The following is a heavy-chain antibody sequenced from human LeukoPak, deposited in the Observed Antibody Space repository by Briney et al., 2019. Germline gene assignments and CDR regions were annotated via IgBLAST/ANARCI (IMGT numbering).Heavy chain of an antibody. CDR1: GGTFSSYA. V-gene: IGHV1-69*13. CDR2: IIPIFGTA. D-gene: IGHD3-22*01. Sequence: SVKVSFKASGGTFSSYAISWVRQAPGQGLEWMGGIIPIFGTANYAQKFQGRVTITADESTSTAYMELSSLRSEDTAVYYCARPGESSGYPEPFDYWGQGTLVTVSS. CDR3: ARPGESSGYPEPFDY. J-gene: IGHJ4*02.